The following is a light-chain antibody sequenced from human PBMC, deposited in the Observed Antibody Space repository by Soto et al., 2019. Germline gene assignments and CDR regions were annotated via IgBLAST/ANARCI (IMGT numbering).Light chain of an antibody. CDR2: EVT. J-gene: IGLJ2*01. V-gene: IGLV2-23*02. CDR1: SSDVGTCDL. Sequence: QSALTQPASVSGSPGQSITISCTGTSSDVGTCDLVSWYQQHPGEAPRLLIYEVTERPSGVSIRFSGSKSDYTASLTISGLQADDEADYYCSSYAGRGVGVFGGGTKVTVL. CDR3: SSYAGRGVGV.